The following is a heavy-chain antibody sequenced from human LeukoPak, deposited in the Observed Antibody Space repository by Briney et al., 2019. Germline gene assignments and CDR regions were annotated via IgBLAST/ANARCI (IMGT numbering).Heavy chain of an antibody. CDR3: AARGYYYDSSGPSLVDSDI. D-gene: IGHD3-22*01. CDR2: IVVGSGNT. J-gene: IGHJ3*02. CDR1: GFTFTSSA. Sequence: SVKVSCKASGFTFTSSAMQWVRQARGQRHEWIGWIVVGSGNTNYAQKFQERVTITRDMSTSTAYMELSSLRSEDTAVYYCAARGYYYDSSGPSLVDSDIWGQGTMVTVSS. V-gene: IGHV1-58*02.